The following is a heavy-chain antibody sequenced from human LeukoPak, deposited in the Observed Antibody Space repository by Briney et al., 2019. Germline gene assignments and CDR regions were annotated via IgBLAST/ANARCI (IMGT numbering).Heavy chain of an antibody. Sequence: GGSLRLSCAASGFTFSSYAMSWVRQAPGKGLEWISYIRGSDNLEHYADSVKGRFTISRDNAKNSLYLQMNSLRAEDTAVYYCVREMYGAGLYYFDYWGQGTLVTVSS. D-gene: IGHD3-10*01. CDR1: GFTFSSYA. J-gene: IGHJ4*02. CDR3: VREMYGAGLYYFDY. V-gene: IGHV3-48*03. CDR2: IRGSDNLE.